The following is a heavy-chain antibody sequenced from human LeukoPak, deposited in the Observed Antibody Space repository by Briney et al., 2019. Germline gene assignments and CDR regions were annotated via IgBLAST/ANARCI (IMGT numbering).Heavy chain of an antibody. Sequence: ASVKVSCKASGGTFSSYAISWVRQAPGQRLEWMGWINAGNGNTKYSQKFQGRVTITRDTSASTAYMELSSLRSEDTAVYYCARVGIVVVSIPDYWGQGTLATVSS. V-gene: IGHV1-3*01. CDR3: ARVGIVVVSIPDY. CDR1: GGTFSSYA. J-gene: IGHJ4*02. CDR2: INAGNGNT. D-gene: IGHD3-22*01.